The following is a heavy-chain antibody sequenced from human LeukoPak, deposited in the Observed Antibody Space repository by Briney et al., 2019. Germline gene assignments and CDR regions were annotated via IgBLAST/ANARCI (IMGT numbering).Heavy chain of an antibody. V-gene: IGHV3-23*01. CDR1: GFGVHTFA. CDR2: ITKYDGRL. CDR3: AKGHGADGWPTFEY. Sequence: PGGSLRLSCAVSGFGVHTFAMSWVRQAPGKGLEWLASITKYDGRLYYADSVRGRFTISRDTSQNELYLQMNSLRVDDSAIYYCAKGHGADGWPTFEYWGRGTLVTVSS. J-gene: IGHJ4*02. D-gene: IGHD5-24*01.